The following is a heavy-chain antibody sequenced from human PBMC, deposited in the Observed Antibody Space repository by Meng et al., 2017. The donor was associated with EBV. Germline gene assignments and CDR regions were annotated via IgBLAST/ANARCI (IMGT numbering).Heavy chain of an antibody. J-gene: IGHJ5*02. CDR3: ARGDYTNYPRWFDP. D-gene: IGHD4-11*01. V-gene: IGHV4-61*01. CDR1: GGSVNNESYY. Sequence: QVQLQESGPGLVKPSETLSFTCTVSGGSVNNESYYWGWIRQPPGKGLEYIGYIYYTGSTNYNSSLKSRVTISLDKSKNQFSLKLTSLTAADTAIYYCARGDYTNYPRWFDPWGQGTRVTVSS. CDR2: IYYTGST.